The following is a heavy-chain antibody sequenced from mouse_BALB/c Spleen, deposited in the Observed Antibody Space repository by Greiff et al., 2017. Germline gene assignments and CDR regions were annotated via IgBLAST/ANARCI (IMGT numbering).Heavy chain of an antibody. CDR2: IWAGGST. CDR1: GFSLTSYG. J-gene: IGHJ4*01. D-gene: IGHD2-12*01. Sequence: QVQLQQSGPGLVAPSQSLSITCTVSGFSLTSYGVHWVRQPPGKGLEWLGVIWAGGSTNYNSALMSRLGISKDNAKSQVFLKMNSLQTDDTAMYYCARLRLGDYYAMDYWGQGTSVTVAS. CDR3: ARLRLGDYYAMDY. V-gene: IGHV2-9*02.